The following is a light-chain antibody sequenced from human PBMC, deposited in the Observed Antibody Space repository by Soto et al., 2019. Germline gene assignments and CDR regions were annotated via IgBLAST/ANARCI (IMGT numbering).Light chain of an antibody. CDR1: QSVSSN. CDR2: GAS. CDR3: QQYSVWPLT. J-gene: IGKJ4*01. Sequence: EIVLTQSPATLSVSPGERAALSCRASQSVSSNLAWYQQKPGQPPRLLIFGASTRATGIPARFSGSGSEAEFTLTISSLQSEDFAVYYCQQYSVWPLTFXGGTKVDIK. V-gene: IGKV3D-15*01.